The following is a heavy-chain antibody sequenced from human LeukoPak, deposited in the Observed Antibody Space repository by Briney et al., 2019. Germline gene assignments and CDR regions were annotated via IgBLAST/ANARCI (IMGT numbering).Heavy chain of an antibody. V-gene: IGHV1-8*01. CDR3: ARTGGPVGATAAYYFDY. CDR1: GYTFTSYD. CDR2: MNPNSGNT. J-gene: IGHJ4*02. D-gene: IGHD1-26*01. Sequence: SVKVSCKASGYTFTSYDINWVRQATGQGLEWMGWMNPNSGNTGYAQKFQGRVTMTRNTSISAAYMELSSLRSEDTAVYYCARTGGPVGATAAYYFDYWGQGTLVTVSS.